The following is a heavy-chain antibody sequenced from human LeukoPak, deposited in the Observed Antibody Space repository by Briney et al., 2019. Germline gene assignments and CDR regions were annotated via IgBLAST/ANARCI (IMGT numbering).Heavy chain of an antibody. CDR2: IKQDGSEK. V-gene: IGHV3-7*01. CDR3: AKSLLSGWFPTLKNYYYMDV. D-gene: IGHD6-19*01. Sequence: GGSLRLSCAASKFTFSNYWMSWVRQAPGKGLEWVANIKQDGSEKYSVDSVKGRFTISRDNAKNSLYLQMNSLRAEDTAVYYCAKSLLSGWFPTLKNYYYMDVWGKGTTVIISS. J-gene: IGHJ6*03. CDR1: KFTFSNYW.